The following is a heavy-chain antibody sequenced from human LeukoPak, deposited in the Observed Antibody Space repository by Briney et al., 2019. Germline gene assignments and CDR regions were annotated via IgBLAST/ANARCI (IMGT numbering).Heavy chain of an antibody. D-gene: IGHD5-18*01. CDR1: GFTFSSYL. V-gene: IGHV3-30-3*01. J-gene: IGHJ4*02. Sequence: PGGSLRLSCAASGFTFSSYLMHWVRQAPGKGLEWVAVISYDGSIKYYADSVKGRITVSRDNSKNTLYLEMNSLRAEDTAIYYCARDYTAMVMGYWGQGTLVTVSS. CDR2: ISYDGSIK. CDR3: ARDYTAMVMGY.